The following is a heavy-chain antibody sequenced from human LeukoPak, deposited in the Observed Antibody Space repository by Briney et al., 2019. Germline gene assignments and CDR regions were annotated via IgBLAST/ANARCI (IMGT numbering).Heavy chain of an antibody. V-gene: IGHV3-23*01. J-gene: IGHJ4*02. CDR2: ITDSGGDT. CDR1: GLTFSRCA. D-gene: IGHD6-6*01. Sequence: GGSLRLSCAASGLTFSRCAMSWVRQAPGKGLEWVSAITDSGGDTFHADSVEGRLTISRDNSKNILFLQMNSLRAEDTAVYYCVKGSAASRPYYFDHWGLGTLVTVSS. CDR3: VKGSAASRPYYFDH.